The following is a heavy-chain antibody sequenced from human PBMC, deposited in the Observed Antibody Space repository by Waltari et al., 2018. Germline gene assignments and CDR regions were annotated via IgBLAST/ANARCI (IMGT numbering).Heavy chain of an antibody. V-gene: IGHV3-23*01. J-gene: IGHJ4*02. CDR2: ISDGGGII. CDR3: ARGSGVDY. Sequence: EVQLLESGGGLVQPGGSLRLSCAASGFTFSTYVMNWVRQAPGKGLEWVSSISDGGGIINYADSVKDRFTISRDNSKNTVYLQMKSLRAEDTAVYYCARGSGVDYWGQGTLVTISS. D-gene: IGHD7-27*01. CDR1: GFTFSTYV.